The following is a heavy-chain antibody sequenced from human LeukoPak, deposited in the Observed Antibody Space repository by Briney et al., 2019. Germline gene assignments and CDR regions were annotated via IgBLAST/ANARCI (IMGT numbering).Heavy chain of an antibody. CDR1: GGTFSSYA. V-gene: IGHV1-69*01. D-gene: IGHD4-17*01. CDR3: ASRSNTVTTPPDY. J-gene: IGHJ4*02. Sequence: SMKVSCKASGGTFSSYAISWVRQAPGQGLEWMGGIIPIFGTANYAQKFQGRVTITADESTSTAYMELSSLRSEDTAVYYCASRSNTVTTPPDYWGQGTLVTVSS. CDR2: IIPIFGTA.